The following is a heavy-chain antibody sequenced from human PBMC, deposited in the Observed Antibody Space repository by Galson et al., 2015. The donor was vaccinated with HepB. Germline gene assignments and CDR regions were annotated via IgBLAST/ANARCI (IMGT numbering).Heavy chain of an antibody. CDR3: ARQLRFLEWSGYGMDV. CDR2: IYPDDSDT. CDR1: GYSFPSYW. Sequence: QSGAEVKKPGESLKISCEGSGYSFPSYWIGWVRQMPGKGLEWMGIIYPDDSDTRYSPSFQGQVTMSADKSVTTAYLQWSSLKASDTGIYYCARQLRFLEWSGYGMDVWGQGTTVTVSS. D-gene: IGHD3-3*01. J-gene: IGHJ6*02. V-gene: IGHV5-51*01.